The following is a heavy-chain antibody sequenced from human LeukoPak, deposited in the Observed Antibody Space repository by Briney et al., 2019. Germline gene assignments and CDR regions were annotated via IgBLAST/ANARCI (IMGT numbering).Heavy chain of an antibody. CDR3: AREGYYDSSGYDPPAYYFDY. CDR1: GGTFSSYA. Sequence: SVKVSCKASGGTFSSYAISWVRQAPGQGLEWMGRIIPIFGIANYAQKFQGRVTITADKSTSTAYMELSSLRSDDTAVYYCAREGYYDSSGYDPPAYYFDYWGQGTLVTVSS. D-gene: IGHD3-22*01. CDR2: IIPIFGIA. J-gene: IGHJ4*02. V-gene: IGHV1-69*04.